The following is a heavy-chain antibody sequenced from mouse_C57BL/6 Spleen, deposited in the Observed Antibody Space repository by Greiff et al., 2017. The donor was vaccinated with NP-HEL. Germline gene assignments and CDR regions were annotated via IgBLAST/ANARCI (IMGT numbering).Heavy chain of an antibody. D-gene: IGHD2-1*01. J-gene: IGHJ1*03. CDR1: GYTFTSYW. V-gene: IGHV1-64*01. CDR3: ASTMVTTVYWYFDV. CDR2: IHPNSGST. Sequence: VKLQQPGAELVKPGASVKLSCKASGYTFTSYWMHWVKQRPGQGLEWIGMIHPNSGSTNYNEKFKSKATLTVDKSSSTAYMQLSSLTSEDSAVYYCASTMVTTVYWYFDVWGTGTTVTVSS.